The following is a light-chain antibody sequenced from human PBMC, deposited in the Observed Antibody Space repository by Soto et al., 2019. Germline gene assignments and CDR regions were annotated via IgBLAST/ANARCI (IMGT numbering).Light chain of an antibody. CDR2: KAS. J-gene: IGKJ1*01. V-gene: IGKV1-5*03. Sequence: DIQMTQSPSTLSASVGDRVTITCRASQSITTWLAWFQQKPGTAPRLLIYKASNLEAGVPSRFSGSGSGTEFTPTISSLQPYDFATYYCQQYQSYWTFGQGTKVEIK. CDR1: QSITTW. CDR3: QQYQSYWT.